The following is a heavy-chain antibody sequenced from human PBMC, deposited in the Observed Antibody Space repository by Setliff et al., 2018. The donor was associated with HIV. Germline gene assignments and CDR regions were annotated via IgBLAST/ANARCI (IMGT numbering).Heavy chain of an antibody. CDR1: GFSLSTSGVA. Sequence: SGPTLVNPTQTLTLTCTFSGFSLSTSGVAVAWIRQPPGKALEWLALIYWDDDKHYSPSLKSRLTITKDTSKNQVVLTMTNMDPVDTATYFCAHQELGYCSGGSCPPPHAFDVWGQGTLVTVSS. CDR3: AHQELGYCSGGSCPPPHAFDV. V-gene: IGHV2-5*02. J-gene: IGHJ3*01. D-gene: IGHD2-15*01. CDR2: IYWDDDK.